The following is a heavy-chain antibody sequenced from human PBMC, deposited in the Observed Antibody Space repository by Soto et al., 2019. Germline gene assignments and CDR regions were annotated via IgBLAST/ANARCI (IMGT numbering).Heavy chain of an antibody. J-gene: IGHJ4*02. Sequence: PXETLSLTCAVDGWSFSGYYWSWIRQPPGKGLEWIGEINHSGSTNYNPSLKSRVTISVDTSKNQFSLKLSSVTAADTAVYYCARGKLSDYVWGSYRYHFDYWGQGTVVTVSS. CDR3: ARGKLSDYVWGSYRYHFDY. CDR2: INHSGST. V-gene: IGHV4-34*01. CDR1: GWSFSGYY. D-gene: IGHD3-16*02.